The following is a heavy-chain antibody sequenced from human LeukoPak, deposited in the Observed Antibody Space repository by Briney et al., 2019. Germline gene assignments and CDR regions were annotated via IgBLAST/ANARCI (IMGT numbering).Heavy chain of an antibody. J-gene: IGHJ4*02. CDR2: FDPEDGET. CDR3: ARVRMVRGSYFDY. CDR1: GYTLTELS. D-gene: IGHD3-10*01. Sequence: ASVKVSCKVSGYTLTELSMHWVRQAPGKGLEWMGGFDPEDGETIYAQKFQGRVTMTRDMSTSTVYMELSSLRSEDTAVYYCARVRMVRGSYFDYWGQGTLVTVS. V-gene: IGHV1-24*01.